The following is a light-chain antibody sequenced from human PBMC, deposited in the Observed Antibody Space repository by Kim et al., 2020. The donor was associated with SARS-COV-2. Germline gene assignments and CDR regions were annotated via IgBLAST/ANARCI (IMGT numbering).Light chain of an antibody. Sequence: VSAGETAPLSCGASQSVSNIVAWYQQKPGQAPRLLIYGASTRATDVPARFSGSGSGTDFTLTISSLQSEDLAVYHCQQYDDWPPWTFGQGTKVEI. CDR3: QQYDDWPPWT. CDR2: GAS. V-gene: IGKV3-15*01. CDR1: QSVSNI. J-gene: IGKJ1*01.